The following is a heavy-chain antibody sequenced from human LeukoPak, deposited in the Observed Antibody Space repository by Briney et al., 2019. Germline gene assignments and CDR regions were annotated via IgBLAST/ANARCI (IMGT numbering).Heavy chain of an antibody. CDR2: IYHSGST. D-gene: IGHD2-15*01. CDR1: GGSISSSNW. V-gene: IGHV4-4*02. J-gene: IGHJ4*02. CDR3: ARADQFCSGGSCYFPFDY. Sequence: PSGTLSLTCAVSGGSISSSNWWSWVRQPPGKGLEWIGEIYHSGSTNYNPSLRSRVTISVDKSKNQFSLKLSSVTAADTAVYFCARADQFCSGGSCYFPFDYWGQGTLVTVSS.